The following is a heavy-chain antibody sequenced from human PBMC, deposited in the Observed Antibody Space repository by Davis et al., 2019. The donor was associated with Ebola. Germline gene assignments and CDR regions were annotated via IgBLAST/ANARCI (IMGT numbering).Heavy chain of an antibody. CDR3: TSGSSGWSNCNY. CDR2: ISYSEST. Sequence: SETLSLTCTVSGGSSTRSHWRRIRYHPGKVLLWIGYISYSESTNYNPSLKSRVTISVDTSKNQFSLKLSSVTAADTAVYYGTSGSSGWSNCNYWGQVTLVTVFS. CDR1: GGSSTRSH. D-gene: IGHD6-19*01. V-gene: IGHV4-59*01. J-gene: IGHJ4*02.